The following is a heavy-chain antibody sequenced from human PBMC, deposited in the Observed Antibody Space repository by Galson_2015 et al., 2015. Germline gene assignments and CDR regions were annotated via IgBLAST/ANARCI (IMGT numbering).Heavy chain of an antibody. CDR2: IIPIFGTA. V-gene: IGHV1-69*13. J-gene: IGHJ4*02. CDR1: GGTFSSYA. CDR3: ARVSPPLQWELEPTGYFDY. Sequence: SVKVSCKASGGTFSSYAISWVRQAPGQGLEWMGGIIPIFGTANYAQKFQGRVTITADESTSTAYMELSSLRSEDTAVYYCARVSPPLQWELEPTGYFDYWGQGTLVTVSS. D-gene: IGHD1-26*01.